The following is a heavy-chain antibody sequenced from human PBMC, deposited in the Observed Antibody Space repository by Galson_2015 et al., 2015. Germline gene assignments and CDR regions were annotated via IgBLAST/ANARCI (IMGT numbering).Heavy chain of an antibody. CDR1: GYTFTTYG. Sequence: SVKVSCKASGYTFTTYGMHWVRQAPGQRLEWMGWINAGNGNTKYSQKFQDRVTITRDTSASTTYMELSSLKSEDTAVYFCATTQQYSWNDGPAGFWGQGTLVTVSS. J-gene: IGHJ4*02. D-gene: IGHD1-1*01. CDR3: ATTQQYSWNDGPAGF. V-gene: IGHV1-3*01. CDR2: INAGNGNT.